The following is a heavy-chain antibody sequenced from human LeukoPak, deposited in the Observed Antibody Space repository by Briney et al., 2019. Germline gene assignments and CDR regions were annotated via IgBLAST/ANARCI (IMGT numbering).Heavy chain of an antibody. V-gene: IGHV4-34*01. CDR1: GGSFNGYY. D-gene: IGHD5-18*01. CDR2: INHSGST. J-gene: IGHJ6*03. CDR3: ARGRSYGNYYYYYLDV. Sequence: SETLSLTCAVYGGSFNGYYWSWIRQPPGKGLEWIGEINHSGSTNYNPSLKSRVTISVDTSKNQFSLKLSSVTAADTAVYYCARGRSYGNYYYYYLDVWGEGTTVTVSS.